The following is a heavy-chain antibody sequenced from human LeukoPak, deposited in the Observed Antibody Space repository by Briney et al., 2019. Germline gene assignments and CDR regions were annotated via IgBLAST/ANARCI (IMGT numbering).Heavy chain of an antibody. V-gene: IGHV4-39*02. J-gene: IGHJ4*02. CDR2: IYYSGST. Sequence: SETLSLTCTVSGGSISSSSYYWGWIRQPPGKGLEWIGSIYYSGSTYYNPSLKSRVTISEDTSKNHFSLKLSSVAAADTAVYYCARDLILGPTYFDYWGQGTRDPVSS. CDR1: GGSISSSSYY. D-gene: IGHD1-26*01. CDR3: ARDLILGPTYFDY.